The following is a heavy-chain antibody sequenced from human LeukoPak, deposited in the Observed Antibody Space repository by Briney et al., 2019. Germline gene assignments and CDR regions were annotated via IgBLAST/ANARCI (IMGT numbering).Heavy chain of an antibody. CDR1: GFTFSSYG. Sequence: RGSLRLSCAASGFTFSSYGMHWVRQATGKGLEWVSAIGTAGDTYYPGSVKGRFTISRENAKNSLYLQMNSLRAGDTAVYYCARGIYSSSWYGQKYYYYYGMDVWGQGTTVTVSS. D-gene: IGHD6-13*01. CDR3: ARGIYSSSWYGQKYYYYYGMDV. CDR2: IGTAGDT. J-gene: IGHJ6*02. V-gene: IGHV3-13*01.